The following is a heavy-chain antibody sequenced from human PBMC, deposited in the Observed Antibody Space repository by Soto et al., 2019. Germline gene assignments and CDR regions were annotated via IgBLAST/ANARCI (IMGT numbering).Heavy chain of an antibody. Sequence: EVQLVESGGGLVQPGGSLRLSCAASGFTFSGYWMHWVRQAPGKGLVWVSRINTAGRTTSYADSVKGRFTISRDNAENTPYLQMSSLRAEDTSVYYCARVGRLAPVGSFRGDFYYYYNMDVWGKGTTVTVSS. CDR1: GFTFSGYW. CDR3: ARVGRLAPVGSFRGDFYYYYNMDV. D-gene: IGHD6-13*01. CDR2: INTAGRTT. J-gene: IGHJ6*04. V-gene: IGHV3-74*01.